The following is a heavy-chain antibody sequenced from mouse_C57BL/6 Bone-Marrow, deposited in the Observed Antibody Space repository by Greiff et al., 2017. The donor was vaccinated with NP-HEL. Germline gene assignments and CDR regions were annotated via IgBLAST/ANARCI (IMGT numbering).Heavy chain of an antibody. CDR1: GYTFTSYG. Sequence: QVQLQQSGAELARPGASVKLSCKASGYTFTSYGISWVKQRTGQGLEWIGEIYPRSGNTYYNEKFKGKATLTADKSSSTAYMELRSLTSEDSAVYFCALWLRRDFDYWGQGTTLTVSS. J-gene: IGHJ2*01. CDR2: IYPRSGNT. D-gene: IGHD2-2*01. V-gene: IGHV1-81*01. CDR3: ALWLRRDFDY.